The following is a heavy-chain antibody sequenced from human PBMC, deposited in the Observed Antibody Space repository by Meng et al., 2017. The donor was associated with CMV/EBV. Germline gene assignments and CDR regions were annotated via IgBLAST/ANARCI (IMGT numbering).Heavy chain of an antibody. V-gene: IGHV3-48*03. CDR2: IGSGGYNI. CDR3: VRDKVVVVPAPLFGMDV. Sequence: GESLKISCVGSGFTFSTYEMNWVRQAPGKGLEWIAYIGSGGYNIYYADSVKGRFTISRDNAENSMYLQMNSLRAEDTAVYYCVRDKVVVVPAPLFGMDVWGQGTTVTVSS. D-gene: IGHD2-2*01. J-gene: IGHJ6*02. CDR1: GFTFSTYE.